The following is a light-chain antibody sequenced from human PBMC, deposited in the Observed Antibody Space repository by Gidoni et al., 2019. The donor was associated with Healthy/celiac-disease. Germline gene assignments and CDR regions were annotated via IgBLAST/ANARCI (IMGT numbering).Light chain of an antibody. CDR1: QSVRSN. Sequence: EIVMTQSPATRSVSPGERATLSCRASQSVRSNLAWYQQKPGQAPRLLIYGASTRATGIPARFSGSGSGTDFTLTISSLQSEDFAVYYCQQYNNWPPDTFGQGTKLEIK. V-gene: IGKV3-15*01. CDR2: GAS. J-gene: IGKJ2*01. CDR3: QQYNNWPPDT.